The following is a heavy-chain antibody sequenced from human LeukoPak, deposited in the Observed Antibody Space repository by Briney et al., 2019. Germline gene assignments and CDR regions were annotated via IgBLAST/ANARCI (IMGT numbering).Heavy chain of an antibody. D-gene: IGHD3-9*01. CDR3: ARGYRLRYFDWFEGH. J-gene: IGHJ4*02. V-gene: IGHV3-48*04. CDR1: SFTFSSYS. Sequence: GGSLRLSCAASSFTFSSYSMNWVRQAPGKGLEWVSFISSCGDTIYYADSVKGRFTISRDNAKSSLYLQMNSLRAEDTAVYYCARGYRLRYFDWFEGHRGQGTLVTVSS. CDR2: ISSCGDTI.